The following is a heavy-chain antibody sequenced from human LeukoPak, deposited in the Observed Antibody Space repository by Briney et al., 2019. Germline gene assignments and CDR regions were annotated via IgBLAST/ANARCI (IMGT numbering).Heavy chain of an antibody. V-gene: IGHV5-51*01. CDR3: ARTRSGGGWGHFQH. J-gene: IGHJ1*01. CDR1: GYTFTTSW. D-gene: IGHD3-16*01. CDR2: IYPGDSDT. Sequence: GESLKISCQGSGYTFTTSWIGWVRQMPGKGLEWMGIIYPGDSDTRYSPSFQGQVTISADKSISTAYLQWSSLKASDTAMYYCARTRSGGGWGHFQHWGQGTLVTVSS.